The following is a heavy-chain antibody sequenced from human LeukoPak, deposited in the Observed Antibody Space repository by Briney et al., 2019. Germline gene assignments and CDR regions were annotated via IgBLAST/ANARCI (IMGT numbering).Heavy chain of an antibody. V-gene: IGHV4-34*01. J-gene: IGHJ4*02. Sequence: SETLSLTCAVYGGSFSGYYWSWIRQPPGKGLEWIGEINHSGSTNYNPSLKSRVTISVDTSKNQFSLRLSSLTAADTAVYYCARHTTSGWYQVVYWGQGTLVTVSS. CDR3: ARHTTSGWYQVVY. D-gene: IGHD6-19*01. CDR1: GGSFSGYY. CDR2: INHSGST.